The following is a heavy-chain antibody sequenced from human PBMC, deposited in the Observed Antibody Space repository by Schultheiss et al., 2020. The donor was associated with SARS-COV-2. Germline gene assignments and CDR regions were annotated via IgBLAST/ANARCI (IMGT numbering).Heavy chain of an antibody. J-gene: IGHJ3*02. D-gene: IGHD1-26*01. CDR1: GGSISSYY. Sequence: SQTLSLTCTVSGGSISSYYWSWIRQPPGKGLEWIGYIYYSGSTNYNPSLKSRVTISVDTSKNQFSLKLSSVTAADTAVYYCARDTVGINAFDIWGQGTMVT. CDR2: IYYSGST. CDR3: ARDTVGINAFDI. V-gene: IGHV4-59*12.